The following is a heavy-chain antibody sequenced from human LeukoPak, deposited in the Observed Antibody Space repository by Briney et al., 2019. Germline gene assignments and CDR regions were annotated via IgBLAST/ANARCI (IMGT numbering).Heavy chain of an antibody. CDR1: SGSISTSNYY. D-gene: IGHD2-15*01. V-gene: IGHV4-61*05. J-gene: IGHJ4*02. CDR3: VRGVVAAPTNFDY. Sequence: SETLSLACTVSSGSISTSNYYWGWVRQPPGKALEWIGHIYYSGSTNYNPSLKSRVTISVDTSKNHFSLKLSSMTAADTAVYYCVRGVVAAPTNFDYWGQGTLVTVSS. CDR2: IYYSGST.